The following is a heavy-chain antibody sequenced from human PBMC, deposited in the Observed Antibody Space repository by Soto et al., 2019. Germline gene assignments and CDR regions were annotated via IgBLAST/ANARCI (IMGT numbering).Heavy chain of an antibody. D-gene: IGHD3-22*01. CDR3: ARAGDSSGYSFDY. CDR2: IIPILGIA. J-gene: IGHJ4*02. Sequence: QVQLVQSGAEVKKPGSSVKVSCKASGGTFSSYTISWLRQAPGQGLEWMGRIIPILGIANYAQKFQGRVTITADKSTSTAYMELSSLRSEDTAVYYCARAGDSSGYSFDYWGQGTLVTVSS. CDR1: GGTFSSYT. V-gene: IGHV1-69*02.